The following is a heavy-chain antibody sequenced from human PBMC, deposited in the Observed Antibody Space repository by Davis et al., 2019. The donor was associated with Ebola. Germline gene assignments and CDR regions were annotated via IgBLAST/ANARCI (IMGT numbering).Heavy chain of an antibody. Sequence: PGGSLRLSCAASGFTFSSYAMHWVRQAPGKGLEWVAVISYDGSNKYYADSVKGRFTISRDNSKNTLYLQMNSLRAEDTAVYYCARGPSYYGDYTGMDVWGQGTTVTVSS. CDR2: ISYDGSNK. D-gene: IGHD4-17*01. CDR1: GFTFSSYA. V-gene: IGHV3-30-3*01. J-gene: IGHJ6*02. CDR3: ARGPSYYGDYTGMDV.